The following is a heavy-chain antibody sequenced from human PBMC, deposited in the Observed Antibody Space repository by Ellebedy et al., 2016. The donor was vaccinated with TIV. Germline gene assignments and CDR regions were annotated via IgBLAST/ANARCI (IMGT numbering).Heavy chain of an antibody. CDR2: IWSDGSLD. V-gene: IGHV3-33*01. CDR3: AREVGGGQGDMDV. CDR1: GFTFTNYH. D-gene: IGHD1-26*01. J-gene: IGHJ6*02. Sequence: PGGSLRLSCAASGFTFTNYHMHWVRQAPGKGLEWVALIWSDGSLDYYADSVKGRFTLSRDSSENTVYLHMNSLRADDTAVDYCAREVGGGQGDMDVWGQGTTVTVSS.